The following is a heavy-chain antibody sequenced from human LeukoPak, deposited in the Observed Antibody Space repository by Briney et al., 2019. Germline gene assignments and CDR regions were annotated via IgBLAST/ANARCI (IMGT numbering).Heavy chain of an antibody. Sequence: SETLSLTCTVSGGSISSYYWSWIRQPPGKGLEWIGYTYTSGSTNYNPSLKSRVTISVDTSKNQFSLKLSSVTAADTAVYYCARPQKYCSSTSCYFWFDPWGQGTLVTVSS. D-gene: IGHD2-2*01. J-gene: IGHJ5*02. CDR2: TYTSGST. CDR3: ARPQKYCSSTSCYFWFDP. V-gene: IGHV4-4*09. CDR1: GGSISSYY.